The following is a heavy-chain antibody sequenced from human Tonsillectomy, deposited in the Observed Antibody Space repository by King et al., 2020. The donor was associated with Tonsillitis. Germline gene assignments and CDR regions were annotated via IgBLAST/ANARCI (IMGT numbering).Heavy chain of an antibody. CDR2: IYYNRDT. J-gene: IGHJ3*02. V-gene: IGHV4-30-4*01. CDR1: GGSISSGDYN. D-gene: IGHD4-23*01. Sequence: VQLQEWGPGLVKPSQTLSLTCTVSGGSISSGDYNWSWIRQPPGKGLEWMGYIYYNRDTYYNPSLRGRVTISVDTSKNQLSLKLNSVTAADTAMYYCARAPYGGLWTFDIWGQGTMVTVSS. CDR3: ARAPYGGLWTFDI.